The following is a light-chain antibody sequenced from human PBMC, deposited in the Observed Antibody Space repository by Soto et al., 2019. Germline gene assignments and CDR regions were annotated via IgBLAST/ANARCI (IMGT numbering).Light chain of an antibody. CDR1: QSVGSDY. CDR3: QQHVTSPRT. J-gene: IGKJ2*01. CDR2: AAS. V-gene: IGKV3-20*01. Sequence: EMVLTQSPGTLSLSPGERASFSCRASQSVGSDYLGWYQHKPGQAPRLLIRAASRRATEIPDRFSGSGSATDFTLTINNLDPEDSAVYYCQQHVTSPRTFGQGTKLEIK.